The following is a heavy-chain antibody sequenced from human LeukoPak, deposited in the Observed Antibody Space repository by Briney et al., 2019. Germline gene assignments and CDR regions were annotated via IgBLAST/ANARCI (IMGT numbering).Heavy chain of an antibody. CDR2: INPNSGGT. V-gene: IGHV1-2*02. Sequence: ASLKVSFKASGYTFTRYYMHWVRQSPGQGREWMGWINPNSGGTNYAQKFQGRVTMTRDTTISTAYMELSRLRSDDPAVYYCARRFRIAAVAALDPWGQGTLVTVSS. J-gene: IGHJ5*02. CDR1: GYTFTRYY. CDR3: ARRFRIAAVAALDP. D-gene: IGHD6-13*01.